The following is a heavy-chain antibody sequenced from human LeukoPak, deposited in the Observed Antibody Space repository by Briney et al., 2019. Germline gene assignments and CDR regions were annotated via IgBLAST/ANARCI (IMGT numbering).Heavy chain of an antibody. CDR2: IKQDGSEK. Sequence: RGSLRLSCAASGFTFSSYWMSWVRQAPGKGLEWVANIKQDGSEKYYVDSVKGRFTIPRDNAKNSLYLQMNSLRAEDTAVYYCARTYHSSGYSYFDYWGQGTLVTVSS. V-gene: IGHV3-7*01. CDR3: ARTYHSSGYSYFDY. D-gene: IGHD3-22*01. J-gene: IGHJ4*02. CDR1: GFTFSSYW.